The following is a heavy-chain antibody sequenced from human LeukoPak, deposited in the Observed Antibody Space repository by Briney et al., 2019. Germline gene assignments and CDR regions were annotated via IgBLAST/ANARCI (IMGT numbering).Heavy chain of an antibody. CDR2: ISTTSSYI. J-gene: IGHJ4*02. D-gene: IGHD2-2*01. CDR1: GFTFSTYS. Sequence: GGSLRLSCAASGFTFSTYSSNWDRQAPGRGLEWVSSISTTSSYIYYADSVRGRFTISRDNAKNSLYLQMNSLRAEDTAIYYCARDYGVPAAIDYWGQGTPVTVSS. V-gene: IGHV3-21*01. CDR3: ARDYGVPAAIDY.